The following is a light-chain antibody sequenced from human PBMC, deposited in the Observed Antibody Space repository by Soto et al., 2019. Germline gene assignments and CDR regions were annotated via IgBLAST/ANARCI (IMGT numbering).Light chain of an antibody. Sequence: DIVLTQSPATLSLSPGERATLSCRASQAVNSYLAWYRHKPGQSPRLRSSDASNRATGIPARFSGSVSGPDFPLTITSLEPEDLAVYYCQQRSNWTPAFGQGNKVEI. CDR2: DAS. J-gene: IGKJ1*01. CDR1: QAVNSY. CDR3: QQRSNWTPA. V-gene: IGKV3-11*01.